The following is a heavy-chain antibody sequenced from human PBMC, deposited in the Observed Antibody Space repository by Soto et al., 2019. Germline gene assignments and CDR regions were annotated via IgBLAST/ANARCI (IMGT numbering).Heavy chain of an antibody. D-gene: IGHD2-2*01. J-gene: IGHJ1*01. CDR2: IRSKAYGGTT. CDR1: GFTFGDYA. CDR3: TREWFVVVPAASEYFQH. V-gene: IGHV3-49*03. Sequence: GGSLRLSCTASGFTFGDYAMSWFRQAPGKGLEWVGFIRSKAYGGTTEYAASVKGRFTISRDDSKSIAYLQMNSLKTEDTAVYYCTREWFVVVPAASEYFQHWGQGTLVTVSS.